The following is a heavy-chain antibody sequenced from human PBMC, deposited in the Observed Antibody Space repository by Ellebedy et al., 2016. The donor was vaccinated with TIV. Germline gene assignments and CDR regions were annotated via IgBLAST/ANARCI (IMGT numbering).Heavy chain of an antibody. Sequence: GESLKISCAASGFTFSSYSMNWVRQAPGKGLEWVSYIISSSSTIYYADSVKGRFTISRDNAKNSLYLQMNSLRAEDTAVYYCARDLSSSWYNDYWGQGTLVTVSS. CDR3: ARDLSSSWYNDY. CDR2: IISSSSTI. CDR1: GFTFSSYS. D-gene: IGHD6-13*01. V-gene: IGHV3-48*01. J-gene: IGHJ4*02.